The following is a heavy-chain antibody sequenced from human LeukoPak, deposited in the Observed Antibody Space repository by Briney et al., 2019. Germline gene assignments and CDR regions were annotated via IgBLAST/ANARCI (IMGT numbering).Heavy chain of an antibody. CDR2: IYYSGST. CDR1: GGSISSSSYY. J-gene: IGHJ6*03. CDR3: ARVKSVFGVVIMISYYYYMDV. V-gene: IGHV4-39*01. Sequence: SETPSLTCTVSGGSISSSSYYWAWIRQPPGKGLEWIGTIYYSGSTYYNASLKSRVTISVDTSKNQFSLKLSSVTAADTAVYYCARVKSVFGVVIMISYYYYMDVWGKGTTVTVSS. D-gene: IGHD3-3*01.